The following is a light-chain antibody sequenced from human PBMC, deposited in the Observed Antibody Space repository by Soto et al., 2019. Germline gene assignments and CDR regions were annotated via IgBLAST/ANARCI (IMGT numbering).Light chain of an antibody. J-gene: IGKJ1*01. CDR3: HHFGSLPET. CDR1: QSVASSY. CDR2: SAS. Sequence: EVVLTQSPGTLSLSPGERVTLSCRASQSVASSYLAWYQQNPGRAPRLLFYSASSRATGIPDRFSGSGSGTDFTLTISRLEPEDFAVYYCHHFGSLPETFGQGTKVDIK. V-gene: IGKV3-20*01.